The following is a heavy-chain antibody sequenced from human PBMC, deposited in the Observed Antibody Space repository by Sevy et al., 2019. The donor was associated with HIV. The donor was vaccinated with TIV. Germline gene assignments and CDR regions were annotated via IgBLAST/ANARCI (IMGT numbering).Heavy chain of an antibody. CDR3: AIRGYSGYNYENDAFDI. CDR1: GGSISSYY. V-gene: IGHV4-4*07. J-gene: IGHJ3*02. CDR2: IYTSGST. D-gene: IGHD5-12*01. Sequence: SETLSLTCTVSGGSISSYYWSWIRQPAGKGLEWIGRIYTSGSTNYNPSLKSRVTMSVDTSKNQSSLKLSSVTAADTAVYYCAIRGYSGYNYENDAFDIWGQGTMVTVSS.